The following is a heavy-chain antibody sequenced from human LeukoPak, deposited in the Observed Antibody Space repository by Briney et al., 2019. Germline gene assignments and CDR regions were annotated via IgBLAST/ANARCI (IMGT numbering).Heavy chain of an antibody. Sequence: PSETLSLTCTVSGGSISNNNYYWGWIRQPPGKGLEWIGSIYYSGRTYYNPSLESRITISVDTSKNQFSLKLSSVTATDTCVLYCARSSSLGYCSGGSCYRKHFDYWGLGKLVTVSS. CDR3: ARSSSLGYCSGGSCYRKHFDY. V-gene: IGHV4-39*01. D-gene: IGHD2-15*01. CDR2: IYYSGRT. CDR1: GGSISNNNYY. J-gene: IGHJ4*02.